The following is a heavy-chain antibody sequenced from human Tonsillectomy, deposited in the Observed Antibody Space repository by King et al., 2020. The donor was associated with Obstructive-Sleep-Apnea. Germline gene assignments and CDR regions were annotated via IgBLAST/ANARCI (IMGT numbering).Heavy chain of an antibody. CDR1: GFTFSSYG. CDR3: AKDHYGGNWGGDY. D-gene: IGHD4-23*01. CDR2: IWYDGSNK. Sequence: VQLVESGGGVVQPGRSLRLSCAASGFTFSSYGMHCVRQAPGKGLEWVAVIWYDGSNKYYADSVKGRFTISRDNSKNTLYLQMNSLRAEDTAVYYCAKDHYGGNWGGDYWGQGTLVTVSS. J-gene: IGHJ4*02. V-gene: IGHV3-33*06.